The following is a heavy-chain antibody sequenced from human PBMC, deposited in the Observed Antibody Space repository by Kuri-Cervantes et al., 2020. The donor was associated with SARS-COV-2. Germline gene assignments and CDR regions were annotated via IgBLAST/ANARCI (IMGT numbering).Heavy chain of an antibody. V-gene: IGHV1-8*03. D-gene: IGHD2-2*02. CDR2: MNPKSGNT. J-gene: IGHJ4*02. CDR1: GYTFTSYD. Sequence: ASVKVSCKASGYTFTSYDINLVRQATGQGLEWMGWMNPKSGNTGYAQKFQGRVTITRNTSISTAYMELSNLRTEDTALYYCASRGEYQLLYNLYFWGQGTLVTVSS. CDR3: ASRGEYQLLYNLYF.